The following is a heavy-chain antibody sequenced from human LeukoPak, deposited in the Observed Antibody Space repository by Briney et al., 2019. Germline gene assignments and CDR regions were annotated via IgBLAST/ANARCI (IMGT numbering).Heavy chain of an antibody. CDR3: ARGHHYYDSSAYYY. Sequence: GGSLRLSCAASGFTFISYWMHWVRQAPGKGLVWVSRINSDGSTTSYAASVKGRFTISRDTAKNTPYLQMNSLRAEDTAVYYCARGHHYYDSSAYYYWGQGTLVTVSS. CDR2: INSDGSTT. CDR1: GFTFISYW. J-gene: IGHJ4*02. V-gene: IGHV3-74*01. D-gene: IGHD3-22*01.